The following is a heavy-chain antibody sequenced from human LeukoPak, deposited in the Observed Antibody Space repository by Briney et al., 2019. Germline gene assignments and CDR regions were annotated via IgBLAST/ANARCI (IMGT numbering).Heavy chain of an antibody. J-gene: IGHJ2*01. CDR3: AKDHGYGGFYWYFDL. CDR2: ISCSGVST. D-gene: IGHD5-12*01. Sequence: GGSLRLSCAASGFTFTSYAMSWVRQAPGKGLEWVSAISCSGVSTYYADSVKGRFTISRDNSKNTLYLQMNSLRAEDTAVYYCAKDHGYGGFYWYFDLWGRGTLVTVSS. V-gene: IGHV3-23*01. CDR1: GFTFTSYA.